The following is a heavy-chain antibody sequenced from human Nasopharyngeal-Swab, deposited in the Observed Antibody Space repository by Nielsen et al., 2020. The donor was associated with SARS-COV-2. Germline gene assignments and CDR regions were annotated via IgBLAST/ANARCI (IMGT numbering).Heavy chain of an antibody. J-gene: IGHJ4*02. Sequence: ASVKVSCKASGYTFTSYYMHWVRQAPGQGLEWMGIINPSGGSTSYAQKFQGRVTMTRDTSTSTDYMELSSLRSEDTAVYYCAARGSCSSTSCYADYWGQGTLVTVSS. V-gene: IGHV1-46*01. CDR2: INPSGGST. D-gene: IGHD2-2*01. CDR3: AARGSCSSTSCYADY. CDR1: GYTFTSYY.